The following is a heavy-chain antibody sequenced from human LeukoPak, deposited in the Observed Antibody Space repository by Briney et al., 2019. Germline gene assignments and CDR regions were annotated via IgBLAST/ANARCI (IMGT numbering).Heavy chain of an antibody. CDR3: VRSLRNSCIDY. CDR2: MNPNSGDT. CDR1: GYTFISYD. D-gene: IGHD2-15*01. J-gene: IGHJ4*02. V-gene: IGHV1-8*01. Sequence: ASVKVSCKASGYTFISYDINWVRQATGQGLEWLGWMNPNSGDTGYAQKFQGRVTMTRNTSIGTAYVELSSLTSEDTAVYYCVRSLRNSCIDYWGQGTLVAASS.